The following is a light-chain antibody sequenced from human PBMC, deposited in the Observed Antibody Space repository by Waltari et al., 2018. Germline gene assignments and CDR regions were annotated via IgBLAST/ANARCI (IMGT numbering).Light chain of an antibody. CDR2: DVS. V-gene: IGLV2-14*03. CDR3: SSYISSDTLEL. CDR1: SSDVGGYNY. Sequence: QSALTQPASVSGSPGQSITISCTGTSSDVGGYNYVSWYQQHPGKAPKLMIYDVSNRPSGVSNRFSGSMSGNTASLTISGLQAEDEAHYYCSSYISSDTLELFGGGTSLTV. J-gene: IGLJ2*01.